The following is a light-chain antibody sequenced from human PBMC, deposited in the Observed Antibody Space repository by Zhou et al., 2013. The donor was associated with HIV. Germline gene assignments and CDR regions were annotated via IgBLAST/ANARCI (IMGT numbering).Light chain of an antibody. Sequence: QSVLTQPPSVSGAPGQRVTISCTGSSSNIGAGYDVHWYQQLPGTSPKLLIYGNNKRPSGVPDRFSGSKSDTSASLAITGLQAEDEVDYYCQSYDSSLSAYVFGTGTRVTVL. CDR3: QSYDSSLSAYV. CDR2: GNN. CDR1: SSNIGAGYD. J-gene: IGLJ1*01. V-gene: IGLV1-40*01.